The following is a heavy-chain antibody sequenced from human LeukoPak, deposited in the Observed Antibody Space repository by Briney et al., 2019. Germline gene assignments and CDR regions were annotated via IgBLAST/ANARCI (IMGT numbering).Heavy chain of an antibody. Sequence: ASVKVSCKASGYTFTSYGISWVRQAPGQGLEWMGWIGAYNGNTNYAQKLQGRVTMTTDTSTSTAYMELRSLRSADTAVYYCAREVMLYYYDSSGYSPFDAFDVWGQGTMVTVSS. CDR3: AREVMLYYYDSSGYSPFDAFDV. CDR1: GYTFTSYG. V-gene: IGHV1-18*01. J-gene: IGHJ3*01. CDR2: IGAYNGNT. D-gene: IGHD3-22*01.